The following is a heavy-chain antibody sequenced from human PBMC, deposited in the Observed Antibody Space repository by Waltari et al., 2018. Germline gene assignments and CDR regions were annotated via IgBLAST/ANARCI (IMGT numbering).Heavy chain of an antibody. Sequence: QLQESGPGLVKPSGTLSLSCAVSGDSVPSPNRWSWVRQSPPRGLEWIGQVLSTGKTNYSPSFASRVTMSLDASNNQFSLKVTSATAADTAVYYCARDRGRGLYLDVWGPGTLVTVSP. CDR1: GDSVPSPNR. J-gene: IGHJ4*02. D-gene: IGHD2-15*01. CDR3: ARDRGRGLYLDV. V-gene: IGHV4-4*02. CDR2: VLSTGKT.